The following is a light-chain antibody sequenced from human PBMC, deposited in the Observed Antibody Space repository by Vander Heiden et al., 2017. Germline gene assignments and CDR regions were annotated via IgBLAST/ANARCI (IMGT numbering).Light chain of an antibody. CDR1: SSNIGYNS. CDR3: ATWDSSLSVVV. J-gene: IGLJ2*01. V-gene: IGLV1-51*01. CDR2: ADN. Sequence: SVLPQSPSLSAAPGTWVSIACSGSSSNIGYNSVSWYQHLPGTAPKLLIYADNKRPSGIPDRFSGSKSGTSATLGITGLQTGDEADYYCATWDSSLSVVVFGGGTKLTVL.